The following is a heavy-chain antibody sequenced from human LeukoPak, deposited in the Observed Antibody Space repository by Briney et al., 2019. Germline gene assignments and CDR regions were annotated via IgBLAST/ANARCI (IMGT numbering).Heavy chain of an antibody. CDR1: GDSIGSGDYY. V-gene: IGHV4-61*02. D-gene: IGHD3-22*01. J-gene: IGHJ3*02. CDR2: ISSSGST. CDR3: ARGPYSYDSSGAFDI. Sequence: SETLSLTRTVSGDSIGSGDYYWSWIRQPAGKGLEWIGRISSSGSTNYNPSLKSRVTISVDTSKNQFSLKLSSVTAADTAVYFCARGPYSYDSSGAFDIWGQGTMVTVSS.